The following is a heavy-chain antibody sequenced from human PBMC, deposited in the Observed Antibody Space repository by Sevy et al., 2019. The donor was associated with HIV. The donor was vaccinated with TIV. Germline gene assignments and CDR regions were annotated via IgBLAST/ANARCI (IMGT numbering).Heavy chain of an antibody. CDR1: GFTFSSYA. CDR2: ISSTGGST. D-gene: IGHD6-13*01. V-gene: IGHV3-64*01. J-gene: IGHJ4*02. Sequence: GGSLRLSCAASGFTFSSYAMHWVRQAPGKGLEYVSSISSTGGSTYYASSVKGRFTISRDNSKNTLYLQMGSLRAEDMALYYCARGNAGYSITFIDYWGQGTLVTVSS. CDR3: ARGNAGYSITFIDY.